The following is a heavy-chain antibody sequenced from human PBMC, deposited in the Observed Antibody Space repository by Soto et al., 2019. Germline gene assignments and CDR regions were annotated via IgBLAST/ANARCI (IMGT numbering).Heavy chain of an antibody. CDR2: IYYSGST. CDR1: GGSISSYY. V-gene: IGHV4-59*01. D-gene: IGHD3-3*01. Sequence: QVQLQESGPGLVKPSETLSLTCTVSGGSISSYYWSWIRQPPGKGLEWIGYIYYSGSTNYNPSLNSRVTISVDTSKNQFSLKLSSVTAADTAVYYCARDGGFYYGMDVWGQGTTVTVSS. J-gene: IGHJ6*02. CDR3: ARDGGFYYGMDV.